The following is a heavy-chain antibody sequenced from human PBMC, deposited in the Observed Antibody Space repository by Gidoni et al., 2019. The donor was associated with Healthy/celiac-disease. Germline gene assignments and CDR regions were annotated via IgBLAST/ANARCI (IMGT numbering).Heavy chain of an antibody. J-gene: IGHJ4*02. D-gene: IGHD2-15*01. V-gene: IGHV3-49*04. CDR2: IRSKAYGGTT. CDR1: GFTFGDYA. Sequence: EVQLVESGGGLVQPGRSLRLSCTASGFTFGDYAMSWVRQAPGKGLEWVGFIRSKAYGGTTEYAASVKGRFTISRDDSKSIAYLQMNSLKTEHTAVYYCTSTIVVVAATSDPRGIDYWGQGTLVTVSS. CDR3: TSTIVVVAATSDPRGIDY.